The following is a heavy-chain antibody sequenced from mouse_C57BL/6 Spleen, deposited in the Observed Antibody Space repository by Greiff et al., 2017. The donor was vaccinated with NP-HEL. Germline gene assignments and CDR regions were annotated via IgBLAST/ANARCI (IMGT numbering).Heavy chain of an antibody. Sequence: QVQLQQSGAELVRPGASVKLSCKASGYTFTDYYINWVKQRPGQGLEWIARIYPGSGNTYYNEKFKGKATLTAEKSSSTAYMQLSSLTSEDSAVYFCARSTAQADYFDYWGQGTTLTVSS. CDR3: ARSTAQADYFDY. V-gene: IGHV1-76*01. CDR2: IYPGSGNT. J-gene: IGHJ2*01. D-gene: IGHD3-2*02. CDR1: GYTFTDYY.